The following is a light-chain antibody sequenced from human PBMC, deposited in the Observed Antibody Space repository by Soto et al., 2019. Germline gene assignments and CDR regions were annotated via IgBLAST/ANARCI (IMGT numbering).Light chain of an antibody. V-gene: IGLV1-44*01. CDR2: SNN. Sequence: QSVLTQPPSASGTPGQRVTISCSGSSSNIGSNTVNWYQQLPGTAPKLLIYSNNQRPSGVPDPFSGSKSGTSASLAISGLQSEAEADYYCAAWADSLNGLVFGGGTKLTVL. CDR1: SSNIGSNT. J-gene: IGLJ3*02. CDR3: AAWADSLNGLV.